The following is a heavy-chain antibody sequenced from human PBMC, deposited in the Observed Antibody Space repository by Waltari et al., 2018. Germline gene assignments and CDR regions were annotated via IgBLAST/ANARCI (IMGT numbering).Heavy chain of an antibody. D-gene: IGHD3-3*01. V-gene: IGHV4-34*01. CDR3: ARGNPYYDFWSGYYIYYGMDV. CDR2: INHSGST. Sequence: QVQLQQWGAGLLKPSETLSLTCAVYGGSFSGYYWIWIRQPPGKGLGWIGEINHSGSTNYNPSLKSRVTISVDTSKNQFSLKLSSVTAADTAVYYCARGNPYYDFWSGYYIYYGMDVWGQGTTVTVSS. J-gene: IGHJ6*02. CDR1: GGSFSGYY.